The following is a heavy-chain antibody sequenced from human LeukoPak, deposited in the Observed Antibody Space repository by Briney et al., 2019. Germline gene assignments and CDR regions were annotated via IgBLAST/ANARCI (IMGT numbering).Heavy chain of an antibody. CDR3: ARVKGSYSVNY. D-gene: IGHD1-26*01. V-gene: IGHV3-11*01. CDR2: ISSMGSAI. CDR1: GFTFSDYY. J-gene: IGHJ4*02. Sequence: GGSLRLSCAASGFTFSDYYMSWIRQAPGKGLEWVSYISSMGSAIYYADSVKGRFTISRDNAKNSLYLQMNSLRAEDTAVYYCARVKGSYSVNYWGQGILVTVSS.